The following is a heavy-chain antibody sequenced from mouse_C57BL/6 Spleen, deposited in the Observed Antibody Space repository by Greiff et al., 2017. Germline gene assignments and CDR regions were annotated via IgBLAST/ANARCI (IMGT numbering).Heavy chain of an antibody. D-gene: IGHD1-1*01. CDR1: GYTFTSYW. CDR2: IDPSDSYT. V-gene: IGHV1-69*01. J-gene: IGHJ3*01. CDR3: ARRDYGTLRFAY. Sequence: VQLQQPGAELVMPGALVKLSCKASGYTFTSYWMHWVKQRPGQGLEWIGEIDPSDSYTNYNQKFKGKSTLTVDKSSSTAYMQLSSLTSEDSAVYYCARRDYGTLRFAYWGQGTLVTVSA.